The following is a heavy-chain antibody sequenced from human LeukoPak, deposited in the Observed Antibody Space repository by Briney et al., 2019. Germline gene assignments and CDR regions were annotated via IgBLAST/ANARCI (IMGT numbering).Heavy chain of an antibody. V-gene: IGHV3-74*01. CDR3: AKDTDAYAQAFDS. D-gene: IGHD2-2*01. CDR1: GFTFSNYW. CDR2: MNYDGDYT. Sequence: GGSLRLSCTASGFTFSNYWMHWVRQAPGKGLVWVSRMNYDGDYTTYADSVKGRFTISRDNSKNTLYLQMNSLRAEDTAVYYCAKDTDAYAQAFDSWGQGTLVTVSS. J-gene: IGHJ4*02.